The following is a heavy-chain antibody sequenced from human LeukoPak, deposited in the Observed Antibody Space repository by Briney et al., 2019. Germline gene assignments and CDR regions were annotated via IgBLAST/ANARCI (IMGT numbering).Heavy chain of an antibody. CDR1: GFTFRNYA. Sequence: GGSLRLSCAASGFTFRNYAMHWVRQAPGKGLEWVAVISYDGSNKYYADSVKGRFTISRDNSKNTLYLQMNSLRAEDTDVYYCATVGSGWYGSFDYGGQGTLVTVSS. J-gene: IGHJ4*02. CDR2: ISYDGSNK. D-gene: IGHD6-19*01. CDR3: ATVGSGWYGSFDY. V-gene: IGHV3-30*01.